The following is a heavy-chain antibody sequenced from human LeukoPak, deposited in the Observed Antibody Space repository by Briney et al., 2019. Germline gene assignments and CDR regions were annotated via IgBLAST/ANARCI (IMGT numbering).Heavy chain of an antibody. V-gene: IGHV3-30*02. Sequence: PGGSLRLSCAASGFTFSSYGMHWVRQAPGKGLEWVAVLWYDGSNKYYADSVKGRFTISRDNSKNTLYLQMNSLRAEDTAVYYCAKDQGGYEYYFDYWGQGTLVTVSS. J-gene: IGHJ4*02. CDR1: GFTFSSYG. D-gene: IGHD5-12*01. CDR2: LWYDGSNK. CDR3: AKDQGGYEYYFDY.